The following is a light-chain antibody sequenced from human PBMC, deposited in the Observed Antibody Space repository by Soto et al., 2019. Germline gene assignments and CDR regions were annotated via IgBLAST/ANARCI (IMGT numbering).Light chain of an antibody. V-gene: IGLV3-1*01. CDR1: KLGDKY. J-gene: IGLJ2*01. CDR2: QDD. CDR3: QAWDSSTGVV. Sequence: SYELTQPPSVSVSPGQTASITCSGDKLGDKYACWYQQKPGQSPVLVIYQDDKRPSGIRERFSGSNSGNTATLTISGTQAMDEADYYCQAWDSSTGVVFGGGTKVTVL.